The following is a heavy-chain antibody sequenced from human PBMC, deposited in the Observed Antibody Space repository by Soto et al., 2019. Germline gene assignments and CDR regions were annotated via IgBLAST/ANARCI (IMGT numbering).Heavy chain of an antibody. J-gene: IGHJ4*02. V-gene: IGHV4-30-2*01. CDR1: GGSISSGGYS. CDR2: IYHSGST. Sequence: PSETLSLTCAVSGGSISSGGYSWSWIRQPPGKGLEWIGYIYHSGSTYYNPSLKSRVTISVDRSKNQFSLKLSSLTAADTAVYYGARVIVHRSGSYPVDYWGQGTLVTVSS. D-gene: IGHD3-10*01. CDR3: ARVIVHRSGSYPVDY.